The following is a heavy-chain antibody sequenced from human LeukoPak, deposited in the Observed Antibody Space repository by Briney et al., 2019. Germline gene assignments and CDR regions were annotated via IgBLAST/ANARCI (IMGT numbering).Heavy chain of an antibody. CDR3: ARDPSLWFEDNWFDP. D-gene: IGHD3-10*01. CDR2: ISSSGSTI. J-gene: IGHJ5*02. Sequence: GGALRLSCAASGFTFSSYGMSWIRQAPGKGLEWVSYISSSGSTIYYADSVKGRFTISRDNAKNSLYLQMNSLRAEDTAVYYCARDPSLWFEDNWFDPWGQGTLVTVSS. CDR1: GFTFSSYG. V-gene: IGHV3-48*04.